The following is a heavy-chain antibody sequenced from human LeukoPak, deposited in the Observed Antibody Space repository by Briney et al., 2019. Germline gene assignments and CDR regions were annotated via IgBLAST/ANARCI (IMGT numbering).Heavy chain of an antibody. Sequence: ASVKVSCKASGGTFSSYTISWVRQAPGQGLEWMGRIIPILGIANYAQKFQGRVTITADKSTCTAYMELSSLRSEDTAVYYRARNYDFWSGYPTWGQGTLVTVSS. V-gene: IGHV1-69*02. CDR1: GGTFSSYT. J-gene: IGHJ5*02. CDR3: ARNYDFWSGYPT. D-gene: IGHD3-3*01. CDR2: IIPILGIA.